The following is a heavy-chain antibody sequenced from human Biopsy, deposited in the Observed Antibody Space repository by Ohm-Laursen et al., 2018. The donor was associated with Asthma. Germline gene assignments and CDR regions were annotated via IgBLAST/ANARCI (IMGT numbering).Heavy chain of an antibody. CDR1: GFTFSTYW. CDR2: IKPDGTER. Sequence: SLRLSCAASGFTFSTYWMSWVRQAPGKDLEWVANIKPDGTERYYVDSVKGRFTVSRDNAQNSLYLQMNSLKADDTAVYYCARDPGGSAYYFDYWGQGTLVTVSS. J-gene: IGHJ4*02. V-gene: IGHV3-7*01. CDR3: ARDPGGSAYYFDY. D-gene: IGHD3-10*01.